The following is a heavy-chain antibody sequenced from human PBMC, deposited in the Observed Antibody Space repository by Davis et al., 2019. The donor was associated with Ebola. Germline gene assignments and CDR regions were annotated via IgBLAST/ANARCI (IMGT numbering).Heavy chain of an antibody. CDR2: ISAYNGNT. CDR1: GGTFSSYA. D-gene: IGHD4-17*01. CDR3: TRAWIVTTNWFDP. J-gene: IGHJ5*02. V-gene: IGHV1-18*01. Sequence: ASVKVSCKASGGTFSSYAISWVRQAPGQGLEWMGWISAYNGNTNYAQKLQGRVTMTTDTSTSTAYMELRSLRSDDTAVYYCTRAWIVTTNWFDPWGQGTLVTVSS.